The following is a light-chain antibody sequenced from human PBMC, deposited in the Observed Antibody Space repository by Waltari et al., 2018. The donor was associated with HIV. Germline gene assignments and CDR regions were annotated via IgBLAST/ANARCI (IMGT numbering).Light chain of an antibody. CDR2: WSS. V-gene: IGKV4-1*01. CDR1: QSLFYSSNNGNY. J-gene: IGKJ1*01. CDR3: QQYFKSPRT. Sequence: DIVMTQSPDSLAVSLGERATINCKSSQSLFYSSNNGNYLAWYQQKPGQPPKLLIYWSSTRKSGVPDRFIGSGSGTDFTLTISSLQAEDSAVYYCQQYFKSPRTFGQGTKVEIK.